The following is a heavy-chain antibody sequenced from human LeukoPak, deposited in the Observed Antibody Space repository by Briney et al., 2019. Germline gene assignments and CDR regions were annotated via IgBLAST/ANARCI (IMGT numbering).Heavy chain of an antibody. CDR2: ISPSGRPI. V-gene: IGHV3-11*01. J-gene: IGHJ4*02. CDR3: ASRSSWSLPIDY. D-gene: IGHD6-13*01. Sequence: GGSLRLSCAASGFTFSDYYMSWIRQAPGKGLEWVSYISPSGRPIYYADSVKGRFTISRDNAKSSLYLQMNSLRAEDTAPYFCASRSSWSLPIDYWGQGTLVTVSS. CDR1: GFTFSDYY.